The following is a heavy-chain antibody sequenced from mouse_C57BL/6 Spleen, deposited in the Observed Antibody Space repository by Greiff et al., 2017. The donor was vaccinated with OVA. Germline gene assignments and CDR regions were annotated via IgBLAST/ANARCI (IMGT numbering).Heavy chain of an antibody. Sequence: EVKVEESGGGLVKPGGSLKLSCAASGFTFSSYAMSWVRQTPEKRLEWVATISDGGSYTYYPDNVKGRFTISRDNAKNNLYLQMSHLKSEDTAMYYCARDRYSNYFDYWGQGTTLTVSS. CDR2: ISDGGSYT. J-gene: IGHJ2*01. D-gene: IGHD2-5*01. V-gene: IGHV5-4*01. CDR1: GFTFSSYA. CDR3: ARDRYSNYFDY.